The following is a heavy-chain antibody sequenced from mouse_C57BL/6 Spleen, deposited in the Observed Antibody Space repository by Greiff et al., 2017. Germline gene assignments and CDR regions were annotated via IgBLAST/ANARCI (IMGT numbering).Heavy chain of an antibody. D-gene: IGHD2-5*01. J-gene: IGHJ2*01. CDR3: AREYSNYVSLYYFDY. CDR1: GYSITSGYY. CDR2: ISYDGSN. Sequence: EVHLVESGPGLVKPSQSLSLTCSVTGYSITSGYYWNWIRQFPGNKLEWMGYISYDGSNNYNPSLKNRISITRDTSKNQFFLKLNSVTTEDTATYYCAREYSNYVSLYYFDYWGQGTTLTVSS. V-gene: IGHV3-6*01.